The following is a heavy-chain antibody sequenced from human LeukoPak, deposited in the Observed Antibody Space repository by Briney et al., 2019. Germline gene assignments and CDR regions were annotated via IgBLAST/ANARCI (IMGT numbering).Heavy chain of an antibody. Sequence: KPGGSLRLSCAASGFTFSSYSMNWVRQAPGKGLEWVSSISSSSSYIYYADSVKGRFTISRDNAKNSLYLQMNSLRAEDTAVYYCARSFSNSSSCPYWGQGTLVTVSS. V-gene: IGHV3-21*01. J-gene: IGHJ4*02. CDR2: ISSSSSYI. D-gene: IGHD6-13*01. CDR3: ARSFSNSSSCPY. CDR1: GFTFSSYS.